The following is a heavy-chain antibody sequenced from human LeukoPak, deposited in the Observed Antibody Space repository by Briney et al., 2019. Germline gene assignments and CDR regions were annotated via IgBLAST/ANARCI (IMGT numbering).Heavy chain of an antibody. J-gene: IGHJ4*02. CDR1: GYTFTSYG. V-gene: IGHV1-18*04. CDR2: ISAYNGNT. D-gene: IGHD3-10*01. CDR3: ARDYYGLGSYYKDY. Sequence: ASVKVSCKASGYTFTSYGISWVRQAPGQGLEWMGWISAYNGNTNYAQKLQGRVTMTTDTSTSTAYMELRSLRSDDTAVYYCARDYYGLGSYYKDYWGQGTLVTVSS.